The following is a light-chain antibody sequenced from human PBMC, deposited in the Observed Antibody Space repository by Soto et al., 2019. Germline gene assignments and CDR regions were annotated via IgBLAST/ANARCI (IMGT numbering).Light chain of an antibody. CDR1: QGITNW. CDR3: LQDHDDSWT. CDR2: AAS. V-gene: IGKV1-12*01. J-gene: IGKJ1*01. Sequence: DIQMTQSPSSVSASVGDRVTITCRASQGITNWLAWYQQKPGKAPKLLIYAASTLQSGVPSRFRGSRSGTEFTLTVSSLQPEDFATYYCLQDHDDSWTFGQGTKVDIK.